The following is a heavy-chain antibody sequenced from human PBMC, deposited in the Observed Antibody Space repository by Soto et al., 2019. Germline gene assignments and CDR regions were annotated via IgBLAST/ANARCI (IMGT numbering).Heavy chain of an antibody. CDR2: INAGNGNT. J-gene: IGHJ4*02. CDR1: GYTFTNYA. CDR3: ESDGAVAGNINFDY. D-gene: IGHD6-19*01. Sequence: ASVKVSCKASGYTFTNYAMHWVRQAPGQMLEWMGWINAGNGNTKYSQKFQGRVTITRDTSARTAYMDLSSLRSEDTAVYYCESDGAVAGNINFDYWGQGTLVTAPQ. V-gene: IGHV1-3*01.